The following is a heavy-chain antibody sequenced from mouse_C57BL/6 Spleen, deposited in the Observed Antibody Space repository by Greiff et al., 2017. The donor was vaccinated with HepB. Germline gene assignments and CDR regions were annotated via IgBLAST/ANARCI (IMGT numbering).Heavy chain of an antibody. CDR1: GYSFTGYY. J-gene: IGHJ1*03. CDR2: INPSTGGT. Sequence: VQLKESGPELVKPGASVKISCKASGYSFTGYYMNWVKQSPEKSLEWIGEINPSTGGTTYNQKFKAKATLTVDKSSSTAYMQLKSLTSEDSAVYYCARRGDYYGSSYGWYFDVWGTGTTVTVSS. V-gene: IGHV1-42*01. D-gene: IGHD1-1*01. CDR3: ARRGDYYGSSYGWYFDV.